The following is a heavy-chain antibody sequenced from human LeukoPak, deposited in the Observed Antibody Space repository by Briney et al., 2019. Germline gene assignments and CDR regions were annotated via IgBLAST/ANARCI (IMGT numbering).Heavy chain of an antibody. Sequence: SETLSLTCTVSGGSISSGGYYWSWIRQHPGKGLEWIGYIYYSGSTYYNPSLKSRVTISVDTSKNQFSLKLSSVTAADTAVYYCARDRGGYDPYGMDVWGQGTTVTVSS. CDR2: IYYSGST. J-gene: IGHJ6*02. CDR1: GGSISSGGYY. CDR3: ARDRGGYDPYGMDV. V-gene: IGHV4-31*03. D-gene: IGHD5-12*01.